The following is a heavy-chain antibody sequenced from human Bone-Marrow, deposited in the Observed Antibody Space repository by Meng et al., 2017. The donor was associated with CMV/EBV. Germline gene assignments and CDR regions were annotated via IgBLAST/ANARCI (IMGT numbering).Heavy chain of an antibody. D-gene: IGHD2-2*01. V-gene: IGHV1-2*02. CDR3: ARPLSSTSRNWFDP. CDR1: GYTFTCYY. J-gene: IGHJ5*02. CDR2: INPNSGGT. Sequence: QVQLVQPGAEVKKPGASVTASCKASGYTFTCYYMHWVRQAPGQGLEWMGWINPNSGGTNYAQKFQGRVTMTRDTSISTAYMELSRLRSDDTAVYYCARPLSSTSRNWFDPWGQGTLVTVSS.